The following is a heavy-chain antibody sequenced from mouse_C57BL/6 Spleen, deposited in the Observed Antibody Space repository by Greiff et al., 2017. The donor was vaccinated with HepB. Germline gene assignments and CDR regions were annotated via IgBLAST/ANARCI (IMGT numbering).Heavy chain of an antibody. D-gene: IGHD2-3*01. CDR3: ARNDGYHYYAMDY. CDR1: GYTFTSYW. Sequence: QVQLQQPGAELVMPGASVKLSCKASGYTFTSYWMHWVKQRPGQGLEWIGEIDPSDSYTNYNQKFKGKSTLTVDKSSSTAYMQLSSLTSEDSAVYYCARNDGYHYYAMDYWGQGTSVTVSS. CDR2: IDPSDSYT. J-gene: IGHJ4*01. V-gene: IGHV1-69*01.